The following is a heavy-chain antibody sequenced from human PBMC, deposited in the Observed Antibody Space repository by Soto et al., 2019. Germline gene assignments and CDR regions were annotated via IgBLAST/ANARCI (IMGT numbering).Heavy chain of an antibody. Sequence: ASETLSLTCTVAGGSISSSSYYWGWIRQPPGKGLEWIGSIYYSGSTYYNPSLKSRVTISVDTSKNQFSLKLSSVTAADTAVYYCARGVSSSWYPGPWGQGTLVTVSS. J-gene: IGHJ5*02. CDR3: ARGVSSSWYPGP. V-gene: IGHV4-39*01. CDR1: GGSISSSSYY. CDR2: IYYSGST. D-gene: IGHD6-13*01.